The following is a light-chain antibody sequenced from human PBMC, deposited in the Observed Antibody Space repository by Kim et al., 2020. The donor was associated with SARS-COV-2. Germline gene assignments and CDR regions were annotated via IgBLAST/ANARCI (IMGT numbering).Light chain of an antibody. CDR3: QQDGSSQLT. CDR2: GAS. J-gene: IGKJ1*01. CDR1: QSVSSSY. V-gene: IGKV3-20*01. Sequence: EIVLTQSPGTLSLSPGERATLSCRASQSVSSSYLAWYQQKPGQAPRLLIYGASSRATGIPDRFSGSGSGTDFTLTISRLEPEDFAVYYCQQDGSSQLTFGRGTKVDIK.